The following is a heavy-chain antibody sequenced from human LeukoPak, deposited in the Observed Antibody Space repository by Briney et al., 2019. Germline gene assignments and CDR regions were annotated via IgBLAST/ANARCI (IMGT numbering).Heavy chain of an antibody. CDR3: AREIMVRGVLWFDP. CDR1: GFTFSDYY. J-gene: IGHJ5*02. CDR2: ISSSGSTI. V-gene: IGHV3-11*01. Sequence: KSGGSLRLSCAASGFTFSDYYMSWIRQAPGKGLEWVSYISSSGSTIYYADSVKGRFTISRDNAKNSLYLQMNSLRAEDTAVYYCAREIMVRGVLWFDPWGQGTLVTVSS. D-gene: IGHD3-10*01.